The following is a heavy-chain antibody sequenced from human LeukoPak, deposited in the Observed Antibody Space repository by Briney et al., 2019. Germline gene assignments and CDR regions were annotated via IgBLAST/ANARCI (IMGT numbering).Heavy chain of an antibody. CDR1: GFTFSSYP. Sequence: GRSLRLSCAASGFTFSSYPLHWVRQVPGKGLEWVAVISYDGSKKYYADSVKGRFTIFRDNSKNTLYLQMNSLRAEDTAVYYCARAGAVAGYFDYWGQGTLVTVSS. CDR2: ISYDGSKK. J-gene: IGHJ4*02. CDR3: ARAGAVAGYFDY. V-gene: IGHV3-30-3*01. D-gene: IGHD6-19*01.